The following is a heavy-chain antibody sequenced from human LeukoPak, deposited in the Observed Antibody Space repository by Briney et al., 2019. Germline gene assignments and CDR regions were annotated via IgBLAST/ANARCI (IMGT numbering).Heavy chain of an antibody. D-gene: IGHD6-13*01. CDR1: GFTFSSYA. CDR2: ISYDGSNK. V-gene: IGHV3-30*04. Sequence: GRSLRLSCAASGFTFSSYAMHWVRQAPGKGLEWVAVISYDGSNKYYADSVKGRFTISRDNAKNSLYLQMNSLRAEDTAVYYCAKVQWSSSTWYWDFDYWGQGTLVTVSS. CDR3: AKVQWSSSTWYWDFDY. J-gene: IGHJ4*02.